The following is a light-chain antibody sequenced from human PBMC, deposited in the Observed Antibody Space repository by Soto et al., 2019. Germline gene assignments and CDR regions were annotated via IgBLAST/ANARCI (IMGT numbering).Light chain of an antibody. CDR2: GGS. V-gene: IGKV3-20*01. J-gene: IGKJ3*01. CDR1: HSISDSF. CDR3: QQYHNSPFT. Sequence: EIVLTQSPGTLSLSPGERASLSCRASHSISDSFFAWYQQKPGQAPRLLIYGGSRRATGIPDRFSGSGSGTDFTLTINRLEPEDFAVYYWQQYHNSPFTFGPGTRVDFK.